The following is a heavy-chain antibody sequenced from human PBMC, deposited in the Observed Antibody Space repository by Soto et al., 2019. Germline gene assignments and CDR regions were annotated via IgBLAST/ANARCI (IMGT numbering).Heavy chain of an antibody. CDR2: IYHTGST. CDR1: GASVSSGYYF. V-gene: IGHV4-61*01. Sequence: SETLSLTCTVSGASVSSGYYFWSWIRQPPGKGLEWIGYIYHTGSTNYNPSLKTRVTMSLDTSKNQFSLKLKSLIAADTAIYYCAREGPHIAGDWGQGVMGTVSS. D-gene: IGHD6-13*01. CDR3: AREGPHIAGD. J-gene: IGHJ4*02.